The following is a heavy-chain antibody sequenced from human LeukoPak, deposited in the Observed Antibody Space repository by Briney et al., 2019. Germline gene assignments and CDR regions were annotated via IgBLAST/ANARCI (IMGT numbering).Heavy chain of an antibody. Sequence: ASVKVSCKVSGYTLTELSMHWERQAPGKRLERRGGFDPEDGETIYAQKFQGRVTMTEDTSTDTAYMELSSLRSEDTAVYYCATSRSGDDTNFDYWGQGTLVTVSS. J-gene: IGHJ4*02. CDR1: GYTLTELS. D-gene: IGHD4-17*01. CDR2: FDPEDGET. V-gene: IGHV1-24*01. CDR3: ATSRSGDDTNFDY.